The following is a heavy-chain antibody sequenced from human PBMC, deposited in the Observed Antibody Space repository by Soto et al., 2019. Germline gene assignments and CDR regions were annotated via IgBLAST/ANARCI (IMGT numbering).Heavy chain of an antibody. D-gene: IGHD3-10*01. CDR3: ASRPPYYCGSGSYGCDP. CDR1: GGSISSGGYS. Sequence: QLQLQESGSGLVKPSQTLSLTCAVSGGSISSGGYSWSWIRQPPGKGLECIGYIYPSGSTYYNPSLKSRVTIAVGRSKNQFSLKLSSVTAADTAVYDCASRPPYYCGSGSYGCDPWGQGTLVTVSS. J-gene: IGHJ5*02. CDR2: IYPSGST. V-gene: IGHV4-30-2*01.